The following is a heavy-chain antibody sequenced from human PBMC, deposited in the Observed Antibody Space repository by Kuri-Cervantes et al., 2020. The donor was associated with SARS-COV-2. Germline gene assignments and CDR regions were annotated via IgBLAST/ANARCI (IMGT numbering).Heavy chain of an antibody. CDR3: ARLGGPRGYCRGGSCYWFDP. J-gene: IGHJ5*02. CDR1: GGSFSGYY. D-gene: IGHD2-15*01. Sequence: SETLSLTCAVYGGSFSGYYWSWIRQPPGKGLEWIGEINHSGSTNYNSSLKSRVTISVDTSKNQFSLKLSSVTAADTAVYYCARLGGPRGYCRGGSCYWFDPWGQGTRVTVSS. V-gene: IGHV4-34*01. CDR2: INHSGST.